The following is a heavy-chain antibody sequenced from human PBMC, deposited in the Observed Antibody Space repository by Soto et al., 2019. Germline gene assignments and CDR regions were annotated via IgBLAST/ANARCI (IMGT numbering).Heavy chain of an antibody. Sequence: QVQLVQSGAEVKEPGAPVTVSCRASGDRFTDYYMHWVRQAPGQGLEWMGWINPNSGVTKYAQKFQGWVTMTRDRFIRTVYMQLSRLGFDDTAIYYCARESGGATATLDYYYFFMDVWGTGTSVTVSS. D-gene: IGHD5-12*01. CDR1: GDRFTDYY. CDR3: ARESGGATATLDYYYFFMDV. J-gene: IGHJ6*03. V-gene: IGHV1-2*04. CDR2: INPNSGVT.